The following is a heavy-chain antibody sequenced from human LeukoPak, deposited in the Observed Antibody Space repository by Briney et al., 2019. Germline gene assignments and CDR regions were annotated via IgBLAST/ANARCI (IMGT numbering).Heavy chain of an antibody. CDR2: IYTSGRT. CDR3: ARGRYNWNDGYYYYMDV. D-gene: IGHD1-1*01. Sequence: PSETLSLTCTVSGGSISDYYWSWIRQPPGKGLEWIGYIYTSGRTNYNPSLKSRVTISVDTSKNQFSLKLSSVTAADTAVYYCARGRYNWNDGYYYYMDVWGKGTTVTVSS. V-gene: IGHV4-4*09. J-gene: IGHJ6*03. CDR1: GGSISDYY.